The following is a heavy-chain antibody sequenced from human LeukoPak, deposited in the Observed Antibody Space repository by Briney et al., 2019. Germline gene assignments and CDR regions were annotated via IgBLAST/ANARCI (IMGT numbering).Heavy chain of an antibody. Sequence: GGSLRLSCAASVFTFSTYAMSWVRQAPGKGLEWVSDISGSGGSTYYADSVKGRFTISRDNSKHTLYLQMNSLRAEDTAVYYCAKMVAASDYWGQGTLVTVSS. V-gene: IGHV3-23*01. CDR3: AKMVAASDY. J-gene: IGHJ4*02. CDR1: VFTFSTYA. D-gene: IGHD6-13*01. CDR2: ISGSGGST.